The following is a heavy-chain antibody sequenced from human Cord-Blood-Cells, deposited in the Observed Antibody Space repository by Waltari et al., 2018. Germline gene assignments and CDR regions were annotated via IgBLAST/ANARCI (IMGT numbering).Heavy chain of an antibody. CDR3: ARKVRDSSSWFDY. D-gene: IGHD6-13*01. V-gene: IGHV4-34*01. CDR2: INHSGST. J-gene: IGHJ4*02. CDR1: GGSFSGYY. Sequence: QVQLQQWGAGLLKPSETLSLTCAVYGGSFSGYYWSWIRQPPGKGLEWIGEINHSGSTNDNPSLKSRVTISVDTSKNQFSLKLSSVTAADTAVYYCARKVRDSSSWFDYWGQGTLVTVSS.